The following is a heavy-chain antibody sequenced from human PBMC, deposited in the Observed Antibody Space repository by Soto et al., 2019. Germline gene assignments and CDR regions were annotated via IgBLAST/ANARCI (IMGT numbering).Heavy chain of an antibody. CDR2: ISWNSGSR. Sequence: SLRLSCAASGFTFDDYAMHWVRQAPGKGLEWVSGISWNSGSRGYADSVKGRFTISRDNAKNSLYLQMNSLRTEDTALYYCARDNLGYCSGGSCYRAFDIWGQGTMVTVSS. CDR3: ARDNLGYCSGGSCYRAFDI. J-gene: IGHJ3*02. CDR1: GFTFDDYA. V-gene: IGHV3-9*01. D-gene: IGHD2-15*01.